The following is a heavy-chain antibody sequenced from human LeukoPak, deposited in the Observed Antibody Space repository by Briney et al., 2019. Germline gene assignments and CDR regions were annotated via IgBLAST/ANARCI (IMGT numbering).Heavy chain of an antibody. V-gene: IGHV3-33*01. Sequence: GGSLRLSCAASGFTFSSYGMHWVRQAPGKGLEWVAVIWYDGSNKYYADSVKGRFTISRDNSKNTLYLQMNSLRVEDTAVYYCARDLGIAAALFDYWGQGTLVTVSS. CDR3: ARDLGIAAALFDY. J-gene: IGHJ4*02. CDR2: IWYDGSNK. D-gene: IGHD6-13*01. CDR1: GFTFSSYG.